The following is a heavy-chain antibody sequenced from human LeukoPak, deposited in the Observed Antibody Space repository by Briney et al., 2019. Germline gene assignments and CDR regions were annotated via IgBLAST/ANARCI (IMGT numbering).Heavy chain of an antibody. CDR2: IKQDGSEK. CDR3: ASTVEMATNGDY. V-gene: IGHV3-7*01. Sequence: GGSLRLSCAASGFTFSSYWMSWVRQAPGKGLEWVANIKQDGSEKYYVDSVKGRLTISRDNAMKSLYLQMNSLRAEDTAVYYCASTVEMATNGDYWGQGTLVTVSS. D-gene: IGHD5-24*01. CDR1: GFTFSSYW. J-gene: IGHJ4*02.